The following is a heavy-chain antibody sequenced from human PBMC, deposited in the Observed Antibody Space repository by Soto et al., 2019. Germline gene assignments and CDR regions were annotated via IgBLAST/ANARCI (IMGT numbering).Heavy chain of an antibody. CDR3: ASRPARDGYNYDY. D-gene: IGHD5-12*01. J-gene: IGHJ4*02. CDR2: IIPIFGTA. V-gene: IGHV1-69*13. Sequence: SVKVSCKASGGTFSSYAISWVRQAPGQGLEWMGGIIPIFGTANYAQKFQGRVTITADESTSTAYMELSSLRSEDTAVYYCASRPARDGYNYDYWGQGTLVTVSS. CDR1: GGTFSSYA.